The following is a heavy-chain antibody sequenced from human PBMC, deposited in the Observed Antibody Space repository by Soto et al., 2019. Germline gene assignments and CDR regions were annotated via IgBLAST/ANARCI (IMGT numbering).Heavy chain of an antibody. CDR2: INAGNGNT. J-gene: IGHJ6*02. V-gene: IGHV1-3*01. CDR1: GYTFTSYA. D-gene: IGHD3-3*01. Sequence: GASVKVSCKASGYTFTSYAMHWVRQAPGQRLEWMGWINAGNGNTKYSQKFQGRVTITRDTSASTAYMELSSLRSEDTAVYYCASSIPFWSGYYVYYYYGMDVWGQGTTVTVSS. CDR3: ASSIPFWSGYYVYYYYGMDV.